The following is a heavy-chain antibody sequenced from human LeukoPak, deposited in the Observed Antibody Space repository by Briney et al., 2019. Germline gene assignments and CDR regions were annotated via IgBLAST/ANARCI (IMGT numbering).Heavy chain of an antibody. V-gene: IGHV3-73*01. CDR1: GFSFSDSP. CDR3: TRQRPQTGTFDY. J-gene: IGHJ4*02. D-gene: IGHD3-9*01. CDR2: VRDRANSYAT. Sequence: QPGGSLRLSCAASGFSFSDSPMHWVRQASGKGLEWVGRVRDRANSYATGYAASVEGRFTISRDDSESTAYLQMNSLIIEDTAVYYCTRQRPQTGTFDYWGQGVLVTVSS.